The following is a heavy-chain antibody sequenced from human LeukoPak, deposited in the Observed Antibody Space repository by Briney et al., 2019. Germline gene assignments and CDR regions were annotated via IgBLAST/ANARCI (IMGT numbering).Heavy chain of an antibody. J-gene: IGHJ4*02. V-gene: IGHV4-4*02. CDR3: ARGEYSSSWARVYYFDY. D-gene: IGHD6-6*01. Sequence: SETLSLTCAVSSGSISSSNWWSWVRQPPGKGLEWIGEIYHSGSTNYNPSLKSRVTISVDTSKNQFSLKLSSVTAADTAVYYCARGEYSSSWARVYYFDYWGQGTLVTVSS. CDR2: IYHSGST. CDR1: SGSISSSNW.